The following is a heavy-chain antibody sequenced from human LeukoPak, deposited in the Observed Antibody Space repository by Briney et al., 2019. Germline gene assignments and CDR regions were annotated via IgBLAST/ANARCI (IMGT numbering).Heavy chain of an antibody. Sequence: ASVKVSCKASGYTFTGYYMHWVRQAPGQGLEWMGWINPNSGGTNYAQKFQGGVTMTRDTSISTAYMELSRLRSDDTAVYYCARVPILLWFGEGDAFDIWGQGTMVTVSS. CDR2: INPNSGGT. J-gene: IGHJ3*02. V-gene: IGHV1-2*02. CDR3: ARVPILLWFGEGDAFDI. CDR1: GYTFTGYY. D-gene: IGHD3-10*01.